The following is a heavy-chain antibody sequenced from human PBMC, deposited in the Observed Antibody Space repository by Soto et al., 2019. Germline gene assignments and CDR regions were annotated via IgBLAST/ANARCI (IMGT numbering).Heavy chain of an antibody. V-gene: IGHV3-23*01. CDR1: GFTFSTYA. CDR3: TREIWGGPLDY. Sequence: GGSLRLSCAASGFTFSTYAMSWVRQAPGKGLEWVRTLSRSGTTYYADSVKGRFTISRDNSKNTLYLQMSSLRAEDTAIYYCTREIWGGPLDYWGQGTLVTVSS. J-gene: IGHJ4*02. CDR2: LSRSGTT. D-gene: IGHD3-16*01.